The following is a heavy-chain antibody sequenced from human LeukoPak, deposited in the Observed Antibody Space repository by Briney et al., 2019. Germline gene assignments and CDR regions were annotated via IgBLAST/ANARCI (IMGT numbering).Heavy chain of an antibody. CDR3: ARVLYYYGSGTYYRRSYGMDV. CDR2: IYYSGSS. Sequence: SETLSLTCTVSGGSINYYYWSWIRQPPGKGLEWIGYIYYSGSSNYNPYLKSRVTISIDTSKNQFSLELSSVTAADTAVYYCARVLYYYGSGTYYRRSYGMDVWGQGTTVTVSS. CDR1: GGSINYYY. D-gene: IGHD3-10*01. V-gene: IGHV4-59*01. J-gene: IGHJ6*02.